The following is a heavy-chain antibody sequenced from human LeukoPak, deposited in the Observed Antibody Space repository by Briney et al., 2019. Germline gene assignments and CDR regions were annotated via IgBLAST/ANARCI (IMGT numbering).Heavy chain of an antibody. CDR1: GGSFSGYY. CDR3: ARAVATSWGSAFDI. Sequence: SETLSLTCAVYGGSFSGYYWGWIRQPPGKGLEWIGEINHSGSTNYNPSLKSRVTISVDTSKNQFSLKLSSVTAADTAVYYCARAVATSWGSAFDIWGQGTMVTVSS. V-gene: IGHV4-34*01. CDR2: INHSGST. J-gene: IGHJ3*02. D-gene: IGHD3-16*01.